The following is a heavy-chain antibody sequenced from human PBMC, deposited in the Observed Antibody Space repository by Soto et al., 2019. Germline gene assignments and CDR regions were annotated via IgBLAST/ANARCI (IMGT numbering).Heavy chain of an antibody. CDR3: ARDDFWSGQANWYFDL. Sequence: PGGSLRLSCAASGFSFSSYAMSWVRQAPGKGLEWVSAIGGSGDSTYYADSVKGRFTISRDNSKNTLYLQMNSLRAEDTAVYYCARDDFWSGQANWYFDLWGRGTLVTVSS. D-gene: IGHD3-3*01. J-gene: IGHJ2*01. CDR2: IGGSGDST. V-gene: IGHV3-23*01. CDR1: GFSFSSYA.